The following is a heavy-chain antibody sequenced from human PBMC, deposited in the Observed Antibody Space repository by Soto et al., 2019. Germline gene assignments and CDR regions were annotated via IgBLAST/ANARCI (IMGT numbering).Heavy chain of an antibody. CDR1: GGSISSISYY. CDR2: IYYSGST. D-gene: IGHD6-19*01. J-gene: IGHJ1*01. Sequence: QLQLQESGPGLVKPSETLSLTCTVYGGSISSISYYWGWIRQPPGKGLEWIGSIYYSGSTYYNPSLKSRVTLSVDTSKNLFALKLSSVTAADTAVYYCASLQWLEKLGGEYVQHWGQGTLVTVSS. V-gene: IGHV4-39*01. CDR3: ASLQWLEKLGGEYVQH.